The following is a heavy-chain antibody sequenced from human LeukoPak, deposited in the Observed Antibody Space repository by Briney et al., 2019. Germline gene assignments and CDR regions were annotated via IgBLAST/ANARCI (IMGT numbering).Heavy chain of an antibody. CDR1: GGSISSYY. V-gene: IGHV4-4*07. D-gene: IGHD5-24*01. J-gene: IGHJ3*02. Sequence: SETLSLTCTVSGGSISSYYWGWIRQPAGKGLEWIGRIYTSGSTNYNPSLKSRVTMSVDTSKNQFSLKLSSVTAADTAVYYCARDSTYEEMATIVDDAFDIWGQGTMVTVSS. CDR2: IYTSGST. CDR3: ARDSTYEEMATIVDDAFDI.